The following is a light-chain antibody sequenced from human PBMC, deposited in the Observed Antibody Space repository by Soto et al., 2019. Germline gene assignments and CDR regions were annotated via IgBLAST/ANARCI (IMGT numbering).Light chain of an antibody. CDR3: QQYDDLPFT. Sequence: DIQMTQSPSSLSASVGDRVTITCQASQEISNFLNWYQQKPGRAPKLLIYGASNLETGVPSNFSGSGSGTEFTFTITSLQPGDAATYYCQQYDDLPFTFGPGTKVDIK. J-gene: IGKJ3*01. CDR2: GAS. CDR1: QEISNF. V-gene: IGKV1-33*01.